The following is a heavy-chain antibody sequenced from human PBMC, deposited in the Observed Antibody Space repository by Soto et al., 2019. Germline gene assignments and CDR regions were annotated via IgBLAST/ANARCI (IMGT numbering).Heavy chain of an antibody. J-gene: IGHJ4*02. CDR2: INVSGALT. CDR3: VKGTQWLETYFDS. V-gene: IGHV3-23*01. D-gene: IGHD6-19*01. CDR1: GFPFDAHG. Sequence: GGSLRLSCAASGFPFDAHGMAWVRQSPGKGLQWVSSINVSGALTYYIESVKGRFTISRDNSEHTLYLQMNNLEADDTAIYYCVKGTQWLETYFDSWCPGTLVTVSS.